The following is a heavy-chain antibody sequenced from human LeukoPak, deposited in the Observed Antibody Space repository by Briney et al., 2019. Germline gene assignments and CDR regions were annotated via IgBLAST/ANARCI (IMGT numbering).Heavy chain of an antibody. CDR3: AAGATHDYFDY. CDR1: GGSISSYY. J-gene: IGHJ4*02. CDR2: IYYSGST. Sequence: PSETLSLTCTVSGGSISSYYWSWIRQPPGKGLEWIGYIYYSGSTNYNPSLKSRVTISVDTSKNQFSLKLSSVTAVDTAVYYCAAGATHDYFDYWGQGTLVTVSS. D-gene: IGHD1-26*01. V-gene: IGHV4-59*08.